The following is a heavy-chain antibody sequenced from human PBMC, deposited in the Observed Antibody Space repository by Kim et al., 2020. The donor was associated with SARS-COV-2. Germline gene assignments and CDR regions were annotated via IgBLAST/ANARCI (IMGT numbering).Heavy chain of an antibody. J-gene: IGHJ4*02. CDR3: ARDVRGYYDSTGYYQYYDY. Sequence: RRVTISVDTSKNQFSLKLSSVTAADTAVYYCARDVRGYYDSTGYYQYYDYWGQGTLVTVSS. V-gene: IGHV4-39*02. D-gene: IGHD3-22*01.